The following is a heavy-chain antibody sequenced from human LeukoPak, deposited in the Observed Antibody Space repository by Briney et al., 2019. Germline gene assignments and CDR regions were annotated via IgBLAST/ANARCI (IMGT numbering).Heavy chain of an antibody. J-gene: IGHJ4*02. Sequence: GGSLRLSCAASGFTFSSYNMNWVRQAPGKGLEWVSYISDSSNTIYYADYVKGRFTISRDNAKNSLYLQTNSLRAEDTAVYYCARDRGGAYDFWSGYYTGYFDYWGQGTLVPVSS. CDR3: ARDRGGAYDFWSGYYTGYFDY. CDR1: GFTFSSYN. CDR2: ISDSSNTI. V-gene: IGHV3-48*01. D-gene: IGHD3-3*01.